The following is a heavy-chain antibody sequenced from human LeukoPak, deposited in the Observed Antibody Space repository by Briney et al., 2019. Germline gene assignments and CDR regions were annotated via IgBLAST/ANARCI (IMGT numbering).Heavy chain of an antibody. V-gene: IGHV3-48*03. CDR1: GFTFSSYE. Sequence: GGSLRLSCAASGFTFSSYEMNWVRQAPGKGPEWVSYISRSGNTIYYADSVKGRFTISRDNAKNSLYLQMNSLRAEDTAVYYCARDPYYMDVWAKGTTVTVSS. CDR3: ARDPYYMDV. CDR2: ISRSGNTI. J-gene: IGHJ6*03.